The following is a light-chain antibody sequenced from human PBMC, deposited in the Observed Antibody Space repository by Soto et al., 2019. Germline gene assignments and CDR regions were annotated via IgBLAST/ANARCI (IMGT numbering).Light chain of an antibody. CDR1: QSFSSY. CDR3: QQRSNWPLP. CDR2: DAS. Sequence: IVLTQSPATLSLPPGDRATLSCRASQSFSSYLAGYQQKPGQAPRLLIYDASNRATGIPARFSGSGSGTDFTLTISSIDPEDFAVYYCQQRSNWPLPVGGETKV. V-gene: IGKV3-11*01. J-gene: IGKJ4*01.